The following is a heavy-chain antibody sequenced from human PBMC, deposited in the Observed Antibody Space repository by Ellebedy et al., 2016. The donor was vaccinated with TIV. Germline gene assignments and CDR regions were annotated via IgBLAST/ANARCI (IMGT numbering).Heavy chain of an antibody. J-gene: IGHJ4*02. CDR1: GFTFSSYG. CDR2: IWYDGSKK. CDR3: ARIGLSSDWDSVDY. D-gene: IGHD6-25*01. Sequence: GESLKISCAASGFTFSSYGMHWVRQAPGKGLEWVAIIWYDGSKKYYADSVKGRFTISRDNSENTLYLQVNSLRAEDTAVYYCARIGLSSDWDSVDYWGQGTLVTVSS. V-gene: IGHV3-33*01.